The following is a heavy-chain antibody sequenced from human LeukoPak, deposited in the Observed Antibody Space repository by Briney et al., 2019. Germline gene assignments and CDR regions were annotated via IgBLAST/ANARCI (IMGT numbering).Heavy chain of an antibody. J-gene: IGHJ6*02. CDR3: AKGTRITIFGGTLDQYYYYGMDV. CDR1: GFTFSSYG. Sequence: GGSLRLSCAASGFTFSSYGMHWVRQAPGKGLEWVAVISYDGSNKYYADSVKGRFTIFRDNSKNTLYLQMNSLRAEDTAVYYCAKGTRITIFGGTLDQYYYYGMDVWGQGTTVTVSS. CDR2: ISYDGSNK. V-gene: IGHV3-30*18. D-gene: IGHD3-3*01.